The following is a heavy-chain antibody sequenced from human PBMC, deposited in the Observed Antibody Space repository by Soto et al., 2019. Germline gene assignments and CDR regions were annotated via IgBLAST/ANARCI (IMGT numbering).Heavy chain of an antibody. CDR3: AKAVKYYDSTGYDAFAV. CDR1: GDSISSYF. J-gene: IGHJ3*01. D-gene: IGHD3-22*01. Sequence: SETLSLTCTVSGDSISSYFWTWIRQPPGKALEWIGYMVHSGRTNYNPSLTSRVTMSADTSNNQFSLTLTSVTAADTAVYYCAKAVKYYDSTGYDAFAVWGQGIMVTVSS. CDR2: MVHSGRT. V-gene: IGHV4-59*01.